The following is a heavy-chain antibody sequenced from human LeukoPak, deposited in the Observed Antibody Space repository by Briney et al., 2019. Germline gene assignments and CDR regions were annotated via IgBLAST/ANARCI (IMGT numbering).Heavy chain of an antibody. J-gene: IGHJ4*02. V-gene: IGHV1-69*02. CDR2: IIPVVGT. Sequence: SVKVSCKASGGTFTIHTITWVRQAPGQGGEWMGRIIPVVGTHYSQKFQGRVTITADKSTSTAYMELSSLRSDDTAVYYCANDDTSGYYQAWGQGTLVTVSS. D-gene: IGHD3-22*01. CDR3: ANDDTSGYYQA. CDR1: GGTFTIHT.